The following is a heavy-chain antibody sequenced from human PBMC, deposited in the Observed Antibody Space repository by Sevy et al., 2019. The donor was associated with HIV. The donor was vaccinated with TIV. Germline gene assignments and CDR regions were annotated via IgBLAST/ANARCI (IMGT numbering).Heavy chain of an antibody. CDR1: GGTFSNYA. D-gene: IGHD3-3*01. V-gene: IGHV1-69*11. CDR3: ARDRRLEVTPPYYYYKDV. J-gene: IGHJ6*03. CDR2: IIPILGTA. Sequence: ASVKVSCKASGGTFSNYAISWVRQAPGQGLEWMGRIIPILGTANYAQKFQGRVTITADESTSTGYMEVSSLRSEDTAVYYCARDRRLEVTPPYYYYKDVWGKGTTVTVSS.